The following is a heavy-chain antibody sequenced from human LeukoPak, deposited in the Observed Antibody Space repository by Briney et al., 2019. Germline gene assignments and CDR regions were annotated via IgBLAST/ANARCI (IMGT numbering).Heavy chain of an antibody. D-gene: IGHD4-11*01. V-gene: IGHV3-48*03. Sequence: QPGGSLRLSCAASGLTVSSYEMNWVRQAPGKGLKWVSYISSSGRTIYYPDSVKGRFTISRDNAKNSLYLQMSSLRADDTAVYYCTRVEETATTAAIIRKYSYYYYMDVWGKGNTVTVSS. CDR2: ISSSGRTI. CDR1: GLTVSSYE. CDR3: TRVEETATTAAIIRKYSYYYYMDV. J-gene: IGHJ6*03.